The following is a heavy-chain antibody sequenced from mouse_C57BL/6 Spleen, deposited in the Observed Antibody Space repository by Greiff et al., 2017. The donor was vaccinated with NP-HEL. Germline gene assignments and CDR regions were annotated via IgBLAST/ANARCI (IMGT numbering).Heavy chain of an antibody. CDR2: IWGVGST. J-gene: IGHJ4*01. CDR1: GFSLTSYG. Sequence: VKLMESGPGLVAPSQSLSITCTVSGFSLTSYGVDWVRQSPGKGLEWLGVIWGVGSTNYNSALKSRLSISKDNSKSQVFLKMNSLQTDDTAMYYCASGEGAMDYWGQGTSVTVSS. CDR3: ASGEGAMDY. V-gene: IGHV2-6*01.